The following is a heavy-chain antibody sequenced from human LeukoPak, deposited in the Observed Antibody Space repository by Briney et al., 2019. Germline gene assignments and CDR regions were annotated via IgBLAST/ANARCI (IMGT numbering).Heavy chain of an antibody. D-gene: IGHD1-7*01. V-gene: IGHV4-61*02. J-gene: IGHJ4*02. CDR3: ARLYGNYQNYFDY. Sequence: SETPSLTCTVSGGSISSGTYYWSWIRQPAGKGLEWIGRIYTRGSTNYNPSLKSRVTISVDTSKNQFSLKLRSVTAADTAVYYCARLYGNYQNYFDYWGQGTLVTVSS. CDR1: GGSISSGTYY. CDR2: IYTRGST.